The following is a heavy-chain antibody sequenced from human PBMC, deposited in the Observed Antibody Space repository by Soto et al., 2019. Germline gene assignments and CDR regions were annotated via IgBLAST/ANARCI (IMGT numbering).Heavy chain of an antibody. J-gene: IGHJ6*02. V-gene: IGHV4-34*01. CDR1: GGSFSGYY. CDR3: ARETQVLRFLEWLPQTMDV. D-gene: IGHD3-3*01. Sequence: SETLSLTCAVYGGSFSGYYWSWIRQPPGKGLEWIGEINHSGSTNYNPSLKSRVTISVDTSKNQFSLKLSSVTAADTAVYYCARETQVLRFLEWLPQTMDVWGQGSTVTVSS. CDR2: INHSGST.